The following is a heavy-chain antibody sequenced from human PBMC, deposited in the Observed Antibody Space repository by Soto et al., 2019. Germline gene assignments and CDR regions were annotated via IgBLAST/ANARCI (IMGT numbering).Heavy chain of an antibody. CDR1: GFTFDDYA. Sequence: RLSCAASGFTFDDYAMHWVRQAPGKGLEWVSGISWNSGSIGYADSVKGRFTISRDNAKNSLYLQMNSLRAEDTALYYCAKADCSGGSCYRNYFDYWGQGTLVTVSS. V-gene: IGHV3-9*01. J-gene: IGHJ4*02. D-gene: IGHD2-15*01. CDR3: AKADCSGGSCYRNYFDY. CDR2: ISWNSGSI.